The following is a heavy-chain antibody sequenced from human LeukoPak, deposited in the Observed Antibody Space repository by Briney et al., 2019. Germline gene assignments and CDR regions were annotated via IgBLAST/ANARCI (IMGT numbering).Heavy chain of an antibody. D-gene: IGHD6-19*01. CDR2: ISHEGSNQ. J-gene: IGHJ4*02. CDR1: GFNFGSYG. V-gene: IGHV3-30*03. Sequence: GGSLRLSCAASGFNFGSYGMHWVRQAPGKGLEWVAVISHEGSNQYYADSVRGRFTISRDNSRNMVYLEMNSPRAEDTGVYFCARTREKWQVLDYWGQGTLVTVSS. CDR3: ARTREKWQVLDY.